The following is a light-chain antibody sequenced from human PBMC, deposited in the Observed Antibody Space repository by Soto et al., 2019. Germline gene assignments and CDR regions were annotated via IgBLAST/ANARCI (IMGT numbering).Light chain of an antibody. CDR2: DAS. V-gene: IGKV1-16*01. J-gene: IGKJ1*01. CDR3: QQYNSYRT. CDR1: QGISNY. Sequence: DIQMTQSPSSLSASVGDRVTITCRASQGISNYLAWYQQKPGKVPKFLIYDASSLESGVPSRFSGSGSGTEFTLTISSLQPDDFATYYCQQYNSYRTFGQGTKVDIK.